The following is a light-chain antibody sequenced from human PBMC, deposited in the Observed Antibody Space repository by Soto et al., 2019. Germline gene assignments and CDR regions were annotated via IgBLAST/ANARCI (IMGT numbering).Light chain of an antibody. J-gene: IGKJ2*01. V-gene: IGKV3-20*01. Sequence: ENVLTQSPGTLSLSPGERATLSCRASQSISSSYLTWYQQKPGQAPRLLIYGASSRATGIPGRFSGSGSGTDFTLTISRLEPEDFAVYYCQQYDSSPVTFGQGTKLEI. CDR2: GAS. CDR1: QSISSSY. CDR3: QQYDSSPVT.